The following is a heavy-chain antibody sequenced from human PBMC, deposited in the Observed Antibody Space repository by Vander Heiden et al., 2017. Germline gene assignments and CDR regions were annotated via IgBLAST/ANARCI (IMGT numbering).Heavy chain of an antibody. CDR3: ARLPGYSYGNDY. V-gene: IGHV4-39*01. CDR1: GGSISSSCYY. J-gene: IGHJ4*02. Sequence: QLQLQESGPGLVKPSETLSLICTVSGGSISSSCYYWGWIRQPPGKGLEWIGGIYYSGSTYYNPSLKSRVTISVDTSKNQFSLKLSSVTAADTAVYYCARLPGYSYGNDYWGQGTLVTVSS. CDR2: IYYSGST. D-gene: IGHD5-18*01.